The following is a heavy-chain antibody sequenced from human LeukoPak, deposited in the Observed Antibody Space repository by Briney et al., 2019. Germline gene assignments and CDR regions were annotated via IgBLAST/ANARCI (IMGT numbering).Heavy chain of an antibody. D-gene: IGHD6-13*01. CDR3: ARNWYSSSWSHDF. V-gene: IGHV4-39*01. Sequence: SETLSLTCTVSGGSISSSSYYWGWIRQPPGKGLEWIGSIYYSGSTYYNPSLKSRVTISVDTSKNQFSLKLSSVTAADTAVYYCARNWYSSSWSHDFWGQGTLVTVSS. CDR1: GGSISSSSYY. CDR2: IYYSGST. J-gene: IGHJ4*02.